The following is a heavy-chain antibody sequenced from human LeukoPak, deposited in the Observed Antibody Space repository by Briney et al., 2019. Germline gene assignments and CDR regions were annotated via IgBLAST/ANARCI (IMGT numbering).Heavy chain of an antibody. V-gene: IGHV3-7*01. Sequence: GGSLRLSCAASGYTFSSYGMSWVRQAPGKGLEWVANIKQDGSEKYYVDSVKGRFTISRDNAKNSLYMQMNSLRAEDTAVYYCARDFPLFCGGDCYSGAFDIWGPGTMVTVSS. CDR3: ARDFPLFCGGDCYSGAFDI. CDR1: GYTFSSYG. CDR2: IKQDGSEK. D-gene: IGHD2-21*02. J-gene: IGHJ3*02.